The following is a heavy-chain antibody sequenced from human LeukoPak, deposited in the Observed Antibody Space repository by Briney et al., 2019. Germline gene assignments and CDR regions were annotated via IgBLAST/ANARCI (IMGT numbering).Heavy chain of an antibody. CDR3: ARDGDFWSGYYTKVY. CDR2: INPNSGGT. V-gene: IGHV1-2*02. CDR1: GYTFTGYY. J-gene: IGHJ4*02. D-gene: IGHD3-3*01. Sequence: ASVKVSCKASGYTFTGYYMHWVRQAPGQGLEWMGWINPNSGGTNYAQKFQGRVTMTRDTSISTAYMELSRLRSDDTAVYYCARDGDFWSGYYTKVYWGQGTLVTASS.